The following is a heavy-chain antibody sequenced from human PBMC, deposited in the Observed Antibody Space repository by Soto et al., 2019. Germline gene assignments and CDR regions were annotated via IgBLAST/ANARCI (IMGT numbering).Heavy chain of an antibody. V-gene: IGHV4-39*01. CDR1: GGSISSSNYY. J-gene: IGHJ6*02. CDR3: ATRKRSGSYTPTYGMDV. CDR2: IYYSGST. D-gene: IGHD1-26*01. Sequence: QLQLQESGPGLVKPSETLSLTCTVSGGSISSSNYYWDWIRQPPAQGLEWIGSIYYSGSTFYNPSLTRRLTISKDTSQNQFSLNLISVTAADTAVYYCATRKRSGSYTPTYGMDVWAQGTTVTVSS.